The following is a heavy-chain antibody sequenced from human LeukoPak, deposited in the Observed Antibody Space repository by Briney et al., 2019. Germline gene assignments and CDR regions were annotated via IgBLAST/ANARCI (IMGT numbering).Heavy chain of an antibody. D-gene: IGHD3-10*01. CDR3: ARVPAYYYGSGSYEFDY. CDR2: INPNSGGT. V-gene: IGHV1-2*04. CDR1: GYTFTGYY. Sequence: EASVKVSCKASGYTFTGYYMHWVRQAPGQGLEWMGWINPNSGGTNYAQKFQGWVTMTRDTSISTAYMELSRLRSDDTAVYYCARVPAYYYGSGSYEFDYWGQGTLVTVSS. J-gene: IGHJ4*02.